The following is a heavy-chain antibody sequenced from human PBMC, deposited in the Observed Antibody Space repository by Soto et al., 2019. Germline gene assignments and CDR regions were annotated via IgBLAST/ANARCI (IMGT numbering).Heavy chain of an antibody. D-gene: IGHD2-21*02. CDR2: MYNTWST. Sequence: SETLSLTCTVSGGSIRSYYWSWIRQPPGKGLEWIGYMYNTWSTIYNPSLKSRVTISVDTSKNQFSLKLNSVTAADTAVYYFARDLWGYCGADCYPLDVWGQGTTVTVS. CDR1: GGSIRSYY. CDR3: ARDLWGYCGADCYPLDV. J-gene: IGHJ6*02. V-gene: IGHV4-59*01.